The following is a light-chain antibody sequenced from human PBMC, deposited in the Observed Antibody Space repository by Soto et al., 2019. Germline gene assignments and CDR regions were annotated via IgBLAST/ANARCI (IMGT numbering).Light chain of an antibody. CDR1: QSVGSH. V-gene: IGKV3-15*01. CDR2: GAP. J-gene: IGKJ3*01. CDR3: QQYDNWPPFT. Sequence: EIVMTQSPATLSVSPGERATLSCRASQSVGSHLAWYQQRPGQAPRLLIYGAPYRATGIPARFSGSGSGTDFTLIISSLQSEDFAVYYCQQYDNWPPFTFGPGTKVDIK.